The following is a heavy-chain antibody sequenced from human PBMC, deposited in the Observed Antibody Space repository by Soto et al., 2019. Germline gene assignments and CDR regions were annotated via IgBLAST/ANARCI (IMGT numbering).Heavy chain of an antibody. V-gene: IGHV1-58*02. CDR3: AAVAGETVAAGYYIYMDV. D-gene: IGHD2-15*01. CDR2: IVVGSGNT. CDR1: GFTFTSSA. Sequence: GASVKVSCKASGFTFTSSAMQWVRQARGQRLEWIGWIVVGSGNTNYAQKFQERVTITRDMSTSTAYMELSSLRSEDTAVYYCAAVAGETVAAGYYIYMDVRGNGTTVTV. J-gene: IGHJ6*03.